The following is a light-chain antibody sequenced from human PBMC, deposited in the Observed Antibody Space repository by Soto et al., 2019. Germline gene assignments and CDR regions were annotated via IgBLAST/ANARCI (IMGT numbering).Light chain of an antibody. V-gene: IGKV1-12*01. CDR1: QGIGSW. Sequence: DIQMTQSPSSVSASVGDRVTITCRASQGIGSWLVWYQQKPGKAPKLLIYGASSLQSGVPLRFSGSGSGTDFTLPISSLQPEDFATYYCQQPNSFPLTFGGGTKVEIK. CDR3: QQPNSFPLT. CDR2: GAS. J-gene: IGKJ4*01.